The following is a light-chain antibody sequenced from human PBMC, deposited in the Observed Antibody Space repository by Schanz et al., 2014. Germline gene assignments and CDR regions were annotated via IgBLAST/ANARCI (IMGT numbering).Light chain of an antibody. Sequence: QSVLTQPPSTSGTPGQRATISCSGSTSNIGSNSVNWYHHLPGTAPKLLIYSTYNRPSGVPDRFSGSKSGTSASLAISGLQSEDEGDYYCALWDDNLRGVVFGGGTKVTVL. CDR1: TSNIGSNS. CDR2: STY. V-gene: IGLV1-44*01. CDR3: ALWDDNLRGVV. J-gene: IGLJ2*01.